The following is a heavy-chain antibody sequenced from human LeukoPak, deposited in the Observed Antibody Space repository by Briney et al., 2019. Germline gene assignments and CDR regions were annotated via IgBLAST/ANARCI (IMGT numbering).Heavy chain of an antibody. CDR1: GASVSGDPYY. CDR2: IYYSGST. D-gene: IGHD1-26*01. CDR3: AKSGGYGLIDY. J-gene: IGHJ4*02. Sequence: PSETLSLTCTVSGASVSGDPYYWGWIRQPPGKGLECIGNIYYSGSTYYNASLQSRVTISIETSKNQFSLRLNSVTAADTAMYYCAKSGGYGLIDYWGQGTLVTVSS. V-gene: IGHV4-39*01.